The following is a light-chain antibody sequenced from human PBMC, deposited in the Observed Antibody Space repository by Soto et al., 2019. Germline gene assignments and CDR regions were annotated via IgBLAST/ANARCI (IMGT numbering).Light chain of an antibody. Sequence: DIQMTQSPSTLSASVGDRVTITCRASQSISNWLAWYQQKPGKAPKLLIYKASSLESGVPSRFSGSGSGTEFTLTISSLQPDEFATYYWQHYESYSYTFGQGTKLEIK. V-gene: IGKV1-5*03. CDR1: QSISNW. CDR3: QHYESYSYT. J-gene: IGKJ2*01. CDR2: KAS.